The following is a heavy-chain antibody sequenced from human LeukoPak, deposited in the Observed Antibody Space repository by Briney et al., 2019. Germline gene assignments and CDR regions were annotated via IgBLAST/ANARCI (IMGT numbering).Heavy chain of an antibody. Sequence: PGGSLRLSCAASGFTFSSYAMSCVRQAPGKGLEWGSAISGSGGSTYYADSVKGRFTISRDNSKNTLYLQMNSLRAEDAAVYYCAKDTLIWGSSLFDYWGQGTLVTVSS. CDR2: ISGSGGST. J-gene: IGHJ4*02. CDR3: AKDTLIWGSSLFDY. D-gene: IGHD3-16*01. V-gene: IGHV3-23*01. CDR1: GFTFSSYA.